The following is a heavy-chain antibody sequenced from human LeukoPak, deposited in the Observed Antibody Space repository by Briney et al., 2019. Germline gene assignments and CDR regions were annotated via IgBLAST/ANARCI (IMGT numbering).Heavy chain of an antibody. Sequence: PGGSLRLSCAASGFTVSSNYMSWVRQAPGKGPEWVSVIYSGGSTYYADSVKGRFTISRDNSKNTLYLQMNSLRAEDTAVYYCARDRAHYYYYGMDVWGQGTTVTVSS. CDR3: ARDRAHYYYYGMDV. J-gene: IGHJ6*02. D-gene: IGHD3-10*01. CDR2: IYSGGST. V-gene: IGHV3-66*01. CDR1: GFTVSSNY.